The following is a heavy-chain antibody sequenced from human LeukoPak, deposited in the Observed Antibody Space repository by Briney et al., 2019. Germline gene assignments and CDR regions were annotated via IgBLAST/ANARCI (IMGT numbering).Heavy chain of an antibody. CDR3: AREDSYYYGSGSYPFDY. Sequence: GGSLRLSCTASGFTFSSYSLNWVRQAPGKGLEWVSSVSTGSNYIYYADSVKGRFTISRDNDKNSLYLQMNSLRVEDTAVYYCAREDSYYYGSGSYPFDYWGQGTLVTVSS. J-gene: IGHJ4*02. CDR1: GFTFSSYS. V-gene: IGHV3-21*01. D-gene: IGHD3-10*01. CDR2: VSTGSNYI.